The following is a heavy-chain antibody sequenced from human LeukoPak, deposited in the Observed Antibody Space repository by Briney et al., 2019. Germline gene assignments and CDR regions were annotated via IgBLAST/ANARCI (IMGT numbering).Heavy chain of an antibody. CDR2: TYYRSKWYN. CDR1: GDSVSSNSAA. D-gene: IGHD6-13*01. J-gene: IGHJ2*01. V-gene: IGHV6-1*01. CDR3: ARAAAGRSEHPYWYFDL. Sequence: SQTVSLTCAISGDSVSSNSAAWNWIRQSPSRGLEWLGRTYYRSKWYNDYAVSVKSRITINPDTSKNQFSLQLNSVTPEDTAVYYCARAAAGRSEHPYWYFDLWGRGTLVTVSS.